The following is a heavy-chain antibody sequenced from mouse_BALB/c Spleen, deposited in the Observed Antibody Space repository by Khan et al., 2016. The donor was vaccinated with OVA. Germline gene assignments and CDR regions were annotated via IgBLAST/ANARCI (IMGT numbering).Heavy chain of an antibody. V-gene: IGHV1-87*01. J-gene: IGHJ1*01. CDR1: GYTFTRYW. D-gene: IGHD2-3*01. CDR2: IYPRDNDT. CDR3: ARTGGAYDGYYGYFDV. Sequence: QIQLVQSGAELARPGASVKLSCKASGYTFTRYWMQWIKQRPGQGLEWIGAIYPRDNDTRYTQKFKGKATLTADKSSSTASMQLSSLASEDSAVYYCARTGGAYDGYYGYFDVGGAGTTVTVSS.